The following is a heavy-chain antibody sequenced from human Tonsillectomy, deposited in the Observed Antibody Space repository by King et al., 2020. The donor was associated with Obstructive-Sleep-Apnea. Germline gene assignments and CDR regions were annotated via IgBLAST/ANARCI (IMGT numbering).Heavy chain of an antibody. CDR3: AKDISDGYDYAHAFDI. V-gene: IGHV3-43D*03. CDR2: ISWDGGST. J-gene: IGHJ3*02. CDR1: GFTFDDYA. D-gene: IGHD5-12*01. Sequence: VQLVESGGVVVQPGGSLRLSCAASGFTFDDYAMHWVRHAPGKGLEWVSLISWDGGSTYYADSVKGRFTISRDNSKNSLYLQMNSLRAEDTALYYCAKDISDGYDYAHAFDIWGQGTMVTVSS.